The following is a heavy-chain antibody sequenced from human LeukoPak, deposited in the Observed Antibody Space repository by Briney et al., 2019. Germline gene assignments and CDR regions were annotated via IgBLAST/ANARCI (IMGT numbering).Heavy chain of an antibody. Sequence: GASVKVSCKASGGTFSSYAISWVRQAPGQGLEWMGGIIPIFGTANYAQKFQGRVTITADESTSTAYMELSSLRSEDTAVYYCARDRYGGNLGHFDYWGQGTLVTVSS. J-gene: IGHJ4*02. CDR3: ARDRYGGNLGHFDY. V-gene: IGHV1-69*13. CDR1: GGTFSSYA. D-gene: IGHD4-23*01. CDR2: IIPIFGTA.